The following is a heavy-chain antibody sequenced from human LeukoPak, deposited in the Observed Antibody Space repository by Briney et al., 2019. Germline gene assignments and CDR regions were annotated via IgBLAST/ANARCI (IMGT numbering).Heavy chain of an antibody. CDR3: ARGYSSGSHYLFDY. CDR1: GFTFSSYW. D-gene: IGHD3-10*01. Sequence: PGGSLRLFCAASGFTFSSYWMHWVRQAPGKGLVWVSHINSEGTSTTYADSVKGRFTISRDNAKNTLSLQMNSLRAEDTAVYYCARGYSSGSHYLFDYWGQGTLVTVSS. V-gene: IGHV3-74*01. J-gene: IGHJ4*02. CDR2: INSEGTST.